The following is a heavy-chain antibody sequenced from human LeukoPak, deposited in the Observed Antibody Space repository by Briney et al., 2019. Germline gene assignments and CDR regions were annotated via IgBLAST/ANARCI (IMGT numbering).Heavy chain of an antibody. V-gene: IGHV1-69*13. CDR1: VGTFSSYA. CDR3: VGLSHDAFDI. CDR2: IIPIFGTA. J-gene: IGHJ3*02. Sequence: SVKVSCKASVGTFSSYAISWVRQAPGQGLEWMGGIIPIFGTANYAQKFQGRVTITADESTSTAYMELSSLRSEDTAVYYCVGLSHDAFDIWGQGTMVTVSS. D-gene: IGHD3/OR15-3a*01.